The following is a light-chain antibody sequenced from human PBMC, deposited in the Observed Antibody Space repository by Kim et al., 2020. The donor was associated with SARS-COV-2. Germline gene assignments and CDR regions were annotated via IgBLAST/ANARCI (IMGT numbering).Light chain of an antibody. CDR2: GAS. CDR1: QSVSSSY. Sequence: PGERVTPSCRASQSVSSSYLPAYQQKPGRAPRLLIYGASTSATSIPARFSGSGSGTDFTLTISSLQPEDFAVYYCQQDYNLPLTFGGGTKVDIK. CDR3: QQDYNLPLT. V-gene: IGKV3D-7*01. J-gene: IGKJ4*01.